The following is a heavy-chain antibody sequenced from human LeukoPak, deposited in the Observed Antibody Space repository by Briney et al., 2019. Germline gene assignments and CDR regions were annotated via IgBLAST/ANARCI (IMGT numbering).Heavy chain of an antibody. V-gene: IGHV1-2*02. J-gene: IGHJ5*02. CDR3: ARGNYGFGTRGHWFDP. CDR2: INPNSGGT. D-gene: IGHD3-10*01. Sequence: ASVKVSCTASGYTFTSYYMHWVRQAPGQGLEWMGWINPNSGGTNYAQKFQGRVTMTRDTSISTAYMELSRLRSDDTAVYYCARGNYGFGTRGHWFDPWGQGTLVTVSS. CDR1: GYTFTSYY.